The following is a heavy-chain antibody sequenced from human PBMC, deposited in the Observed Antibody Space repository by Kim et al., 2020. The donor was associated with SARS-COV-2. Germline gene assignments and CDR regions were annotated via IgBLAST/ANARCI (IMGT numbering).Heavy chain of an antibody. J-gene: IGHJ4*01. CDR2: GGSA. D-gene: IGHD6-6*01. Sequence: GGSADYADSVKGRFTTYRDKSTNTLNLQMNSLRAEDTAVYYCAKVCIAAAWGQGTLVTVSS. CDR3: AKVCIAAA. V-gene: IGHV3-23*01.